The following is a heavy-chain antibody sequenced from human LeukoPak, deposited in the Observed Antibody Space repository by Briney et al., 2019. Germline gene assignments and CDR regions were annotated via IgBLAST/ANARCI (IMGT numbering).Heavy chain of an antibody. V-gene: IGHV3-48*01. CDR3: ARVRRAVVGPFYGMDV. D-gene: IGHD5-18*01. CDR1: GLTFSSYN. CDR2: ISNSGSMI. Sequence: GGSLRLSCAVSGLTFSSYNMNWVRQAPGKGLEWVSYISNSGSMIYYADSVKGRFTLSRDNAKNSLYLQMNSLRAEDTAVYYCARVRRAVVGPFYGMDVWGQGTTVTVSS. J-gene: IGHJ6*02.